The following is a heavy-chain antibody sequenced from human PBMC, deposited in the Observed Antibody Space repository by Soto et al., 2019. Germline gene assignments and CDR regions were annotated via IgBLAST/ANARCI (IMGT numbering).Heavy chain of an antibody. CDR3: ASKKPGTSHFVY. CDR2: IWYDGSIK. J-gene: IGHJ4*02. Sequence: VHLVESGGGVVQPGRSLRLSCAASGSTFSYYGMNWVRQAPGKGPEWVAVIWYDGSIKYYAESVKGRFTSSRDNAENSVYLQMNSLRVEDTAVYYCASKKPGTSHFVYWGQGTLVTVSS. D-gene: IGHD1-7*01. V-gene: IGHV3-33*03. CDR1: GSTFSYYG.